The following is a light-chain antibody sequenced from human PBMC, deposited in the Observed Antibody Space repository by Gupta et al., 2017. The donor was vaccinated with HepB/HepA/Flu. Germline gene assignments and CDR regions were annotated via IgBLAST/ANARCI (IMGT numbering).Light chain of an antibody. CDR1: SSNIGSNT. V-gene: IGLV1-44*01. Sequence: SVLTQPPSASGTPGQRVTISCSRSSSNIGSNTVNWYQQLPGTAPKLLIYSNNQRPSGVPDRFSGSKSGTSASLAISGLQSEDEADYYCAAWDDSLNGFYVFGTGTKVTVL. J-gene: IGLJ1*01. CDR3: AAWDDSLNGFYV. CDR2: SNN.